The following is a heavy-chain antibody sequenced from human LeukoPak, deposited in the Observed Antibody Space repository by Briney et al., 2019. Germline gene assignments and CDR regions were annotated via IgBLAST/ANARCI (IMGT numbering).Heavy chain of an antibody. Sequence: GGSLRLSCAASGFTFSSYAMSWVRQAPGKGLEWVSAISCSGGSTYYAASVKGRFTISRDNSKNTLYLQMNSLRAEDTAVYYCAKDLGEWLVHFWGQGTLVTVSS. J-gene: IGHJ4*02. CDR2: ISCSGGST. V-gene: IGHV3-23*01. CDR3: AKDLGEWLVHF. CDR1: GFTFSSYA. D-gene: IGHD6-19*01.